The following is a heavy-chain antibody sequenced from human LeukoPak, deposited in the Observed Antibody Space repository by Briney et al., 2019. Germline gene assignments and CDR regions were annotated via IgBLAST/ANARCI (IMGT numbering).Heavy chain of an antibody. J-gene: IGHJ4*02. D-gene: IGHD3-9*01. CDR3: ARGGGGNSDFLTTYTGASLSFDY. Sequence: PGGSLRLSCVASGFTLSSYAMSWGRQAPGKGLHLVSSLGISGGYTWYAGCVKGRFTIYSDSSKNTLYLQMNSLGAEDTAVYYCARGGGGNSDFLTTYTGASLSFDYWGQGALVTVSS. V-gene: IGHV3-23*01. CDR2: LGISGGYT. CDR1: GFTLSSYA.